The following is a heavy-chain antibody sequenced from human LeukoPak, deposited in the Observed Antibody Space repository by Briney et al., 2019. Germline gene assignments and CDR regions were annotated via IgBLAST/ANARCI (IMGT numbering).Heavy chain of an antibody. V-gene: IGHV3-23*01. CDR1: GFTFSSYA. Sequence: PGGSLRLSCAASGFTFSSYAMSWVRQAPGKGLEWVSAISGSGGSTYYADSVKGRFTISRDNSKNTLYLQMNSLSAEDTAVYYCAKGRLATRTFDYWGQGTLVTVSS. CDR3: AKGRLATRTFDY. CDR2: ISGSGGST. D-gene: IGHD5-24*01. J-gene: IGHJ4*02.